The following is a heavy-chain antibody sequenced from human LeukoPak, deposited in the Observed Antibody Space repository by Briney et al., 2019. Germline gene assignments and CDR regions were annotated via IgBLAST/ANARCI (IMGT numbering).Heavy chain of an antibody. D-gene: IGHD2-15*01. Sequence: PGGSLRLSCAASGFTFSSYEMNWVRQAPGKGLEWVSYISSSSSTIYYADSVKGRFTISRDNAKNSLYLQMNSLRAEDTAVYYCARVYCSGGTCSLPWFDPWGQGTLVTVSS. CDR2: ISSSSSTI. CDR3: ARVYCSGGTCSLPWFDP. J-gene: IGHJ5*02. CDR1: GFTFSSYE. V-gene: IGHV3-48*01.